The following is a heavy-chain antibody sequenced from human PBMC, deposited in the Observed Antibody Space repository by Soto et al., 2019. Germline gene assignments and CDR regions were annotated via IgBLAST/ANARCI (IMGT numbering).Heavy chain of an antibody. CDR2: MYYSGSS. CDR1: GGSISSRTFW. CDR3: ARHPRDDYNYGGSGIFDY. D-gene: IGHD4-4*01. J-gene: IGHJ4*02. Sequence: QLQLQESGPGLVKPSETLSLTCSVSGGSISSRTFWWAWIRQPPGKGLDWIGDMYYSGSSYSSPSLKSRVTLSVDTSKNQLSLKLNSVTAADTAVYYCARHPRDDYNYGGSGIFDYWGQGTLVTVSS. V-gene: IGHV4-39*01.